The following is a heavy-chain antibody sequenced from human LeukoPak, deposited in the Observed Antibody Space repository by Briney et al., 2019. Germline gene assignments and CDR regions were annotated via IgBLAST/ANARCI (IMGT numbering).Heavy chain of an antibody. CDR2: INHSGST. J-gene: IGHJ4*02. V-gene: IGHV4-34*01. Sequence: PSETLSLTCAVYGGSFSGYYWSWIRQPPGKGLEWIGEINHSGSTNYNPSLKSRVTISVDTSKNQFSLKLSSVTAADTAVYYCARRPLNYGSGSYDYWGRGTLVTVSS. D-gene: IGHD3-10*01. CDR1: GGSFSGYY. CDR3: ARRPLNYGSGSYDY.